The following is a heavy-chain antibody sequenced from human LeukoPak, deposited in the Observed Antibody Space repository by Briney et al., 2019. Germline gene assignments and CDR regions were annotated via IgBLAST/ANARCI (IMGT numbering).Heavy chain of an antibody. D-gene: IGHD2-2*01. CDR1: GFTISRHF. CDR3: ARELLYHYYEY. J-gene: IGHJ4*02. CDR2: LYDDGTT. V-gene: IGHV3-53*01. Sequence: GGSLRLSCEVSGFTISRHFMSWVRQAPGKGLDWVSVLYDDGTTHYSDSVKGRFTISRDTSQNILYLEMNSLRADDTAVYYCARELLYHYYEYWGQGTLVTVSA.